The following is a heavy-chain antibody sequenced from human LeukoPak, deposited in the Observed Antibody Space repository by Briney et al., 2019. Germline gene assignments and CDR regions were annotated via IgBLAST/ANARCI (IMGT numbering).Heavy chain of an antibody. CDR1: GFTFSSYS. J-gene: IGHJ4*02. D-gene: IGHD6-6*01. CDR3: AREGSLAARGDY. CDR2: ISSSSSYI. Sequence: GGSLRLSCAASGFTFSSYSMSWVRQAPGKGLEWVSSISSSSSYIYYADSVKGRFTISRDNAKNSLYLQMNSLRAEDTAVYYCAREGSLAARGDYWGQGTLVTVSS. V-gene: IGHV3-21*01.